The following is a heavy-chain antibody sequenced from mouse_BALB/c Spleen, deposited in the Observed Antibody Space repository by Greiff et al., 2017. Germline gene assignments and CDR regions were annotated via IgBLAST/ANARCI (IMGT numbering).Heavy chain of an antibody. CDR2: IWAGGST. CDR3: ARDRATSY. V-gene: IGHV2-9*02. CDR1: GFSLTSYG. J-gene: IGHJ3*01. D-gene: IGHD3-3*01. Sequence: VKVVESGPGLVAPSQSLSITCTVSGFSLTSYGVHWVRQPPGKGLEWLGVIWAGGSTNYNSALMSRLSISKDNSKSQVFLKMNSLQTDDTAMYYCARDRATSYWGQGTLVTVSA.